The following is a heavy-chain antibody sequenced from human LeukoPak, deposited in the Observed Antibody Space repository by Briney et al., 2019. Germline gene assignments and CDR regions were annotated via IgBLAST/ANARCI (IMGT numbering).Heavy chain of an antibody. CDR2: IYYSGST. CDR3: ARRRGDYRGKPFDY. J-gene: IGHJ4*02. D-gene: IGHD4-17*01. V-gene: IGHV4-59*01. CDR1: GGSISRYY. Sequence: SETLSLTCTLSGGSISRYYWSCLRDPPGKGVECVGYIYYSGSTNYNPYLKSRVTISVDTSKIQFSLKLSSVTAADAAVYYCARRRGDYRGKPFDYWGQGTLVTVSS.